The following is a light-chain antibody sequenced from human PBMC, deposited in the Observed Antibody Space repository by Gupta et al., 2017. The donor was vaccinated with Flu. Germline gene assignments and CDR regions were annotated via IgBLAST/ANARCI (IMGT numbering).Light chain of an antibody. CDR1: SSNIGNNY. CDR2: ENN. V-gene: IGLV1-51*02. CDR3: GTWDSSLSAYV. Sequence: QSVLTQPPSVSAAPGQKVTISCSGSSSNIGNNYVSWYQQLPGTAPKLLIYENNKRPSGIPDRFSGSKSVTSATLGITGLQTGDEADYYCGTWDSSLSAYVFGTGTKVTVL. J-gene: IGLJ1*01.